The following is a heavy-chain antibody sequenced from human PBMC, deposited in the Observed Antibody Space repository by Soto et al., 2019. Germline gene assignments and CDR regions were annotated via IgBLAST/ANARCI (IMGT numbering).Heavy chain of an antibody. J-gene: IGHJ5*02. D-gene: IGHD4-17*01. CDR1: GFTFSNYA. CDR2: ISGTGTST. V-gene: IGHV3-23*01. Sequence: EVQVLESGGDLVQPGGSLRLSCVASGFTFSNYAMSWVRQAPGKGLEWVSTISGTGTSTYYADFVKGRFTISRDNSKNSLYVQMNSLRAEDTAVYYCAKHDRGDDMASWGQGTLVTVSA. CDR3: AKHDRGDDMAS.